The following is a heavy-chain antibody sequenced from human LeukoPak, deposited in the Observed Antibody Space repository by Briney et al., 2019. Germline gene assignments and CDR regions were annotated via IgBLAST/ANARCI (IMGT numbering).Heavy chain of an antibody. V-gene: IGHV1-46*01. J-gene: IGHJ5*01. CDR3: ARDGPPGGSGSYYLNWFDP. Sequence: ASVKVSCKASGYTFIAYFMHWVRQAPGQGLEWMGIINPSGGSTSYAQKFQGRVTMTRDTSTSTVYMELSSLRSEDTAVYYCARDGPPGGSGSYYLNWFDPWGQGTLVTVSS. CDR2: INPSGGST. D-gene: IGHD3-10*01. CDR1: GYTFIAYF.